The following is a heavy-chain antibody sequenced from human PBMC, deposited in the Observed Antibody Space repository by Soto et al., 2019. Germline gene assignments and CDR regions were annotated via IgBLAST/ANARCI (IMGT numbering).Heavy chain of an antibody. CDR3: AREGALTGTIVGYYYYYGMDV. Sequence: QVQLVQSGAEVKKPGASVKVSCKASGYTFTSYYMHWVRQAPGQGLEWMGIINPSGGSTSYAQKFQGRVTMTRDTSTSTVYMELSSLRSEDTAVYYCAREGALTGTIVGYYYYYGMDVWGQGTTVTVSS. J-gene: IGHJ6*02. D-gene: IGHD1-7*01. CDR2: INPSGGST. CDR1: GYTFTSYY. V-gene: IGHV1-46*01.